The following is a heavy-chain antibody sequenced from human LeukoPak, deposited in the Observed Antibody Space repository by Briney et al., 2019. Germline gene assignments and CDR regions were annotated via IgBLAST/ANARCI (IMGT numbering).Heavy chain of an antibody. CDR2: IKQDGSER. CDR1: GFMFSSSW. Sequence: GGSLRLSCAASGFMFSSSWMSWVRQAPGKGLEWVANIKQDGSERNYVDSLKGRFTISRDNAKNSLYLQMNSLRVEDTAVYYCARMGSYGPYYYHYMDVWGKGTTVTVSS. CDR3: ARMGSYGPYYYHYMDV. V-gene: IGHV3-7*01. D-gene: IGHD3-16*01. J-gene: IGHJ6*03.